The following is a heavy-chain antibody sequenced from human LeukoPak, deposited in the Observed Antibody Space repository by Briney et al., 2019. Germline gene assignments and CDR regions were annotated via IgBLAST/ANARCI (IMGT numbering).Heavy chain of an antibody. CDR2: INPNSGGT. D-gene: IGHD3-10*01. CDR3: AREPMVRGVIGYYGMDV. CDR1: GYTFTGYY. J-gene: IGHJ6*02. Sequence: ASVKVSCKASGYTFTGYYMHWVRQAPGQGLEWMGWINPNSGGTNYAQKFQGWVTMTRDTSISTAYMELSRLRSDGTAVYYCAREPMVRGVIGYYGMDVWAKGPRSPSP. V-gene: IGHV1-2*04.